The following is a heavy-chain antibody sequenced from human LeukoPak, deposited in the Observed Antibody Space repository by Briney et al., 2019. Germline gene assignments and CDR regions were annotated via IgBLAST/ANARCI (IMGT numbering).Heavy chain of an antibody. D-gene: IGHD2-15*01. V-gene: IGHV1-2*02. J-gene: IGHJ6*02. CDR2: INPNTGGT. Sequence: ASVKVSCKASGYTFTGYYMPWVRQAPGQGLEWIGWINPNTGGTSYVQTVQGRVTMNRDTSISTAYMELSRLRSDDTAVYYCARQFMPGLYCSGGSCSYGMDVWGQGTTVTVSS. CDR1: GYTFTGYY. CDR3: ARQFMPGLYCSGGSCSYGMDV.